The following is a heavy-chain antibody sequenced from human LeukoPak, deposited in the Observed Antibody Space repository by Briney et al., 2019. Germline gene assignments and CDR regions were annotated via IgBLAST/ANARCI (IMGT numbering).Heavy chain of an antibody. CDR2: ISGSDRST. J-gene: IGHJ3*02. V-gene: IGHV3-23*01. CDR1: GFTFSSYA. CDR3: AKDTSVGAFDI. Sequence: GGSLRLSCAASGFTFSSYAMSWVRQAPGKGLEWVSGISGSDRSTYYADSVKGRFIISRDNSKNTLYLQMNSLGAEDTAVYYCAKDTSVGAFDIWGQGTMVTVSS. D-gene: IGHD5/OR15-5a*01.